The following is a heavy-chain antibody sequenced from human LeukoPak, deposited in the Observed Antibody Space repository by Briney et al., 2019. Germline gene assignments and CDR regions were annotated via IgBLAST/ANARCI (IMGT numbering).Heavy chain of an antibody. CDR3: ASHQRGHLDY. J-gene: IGHJ4*02. D-gene: IGHD3-10*01. CDR2: IYYSGST. Sequence: SQTLSLTCTVSGGSISSGGYYWSWIRQHPGKGLEWIGYIYYSGSTYYNPSLESRVTISVDTSKNQFSLKLSSVTAADTAVYYCASHQRGHLDYWGQGTLVTVSS. CDR1: GGSISSGGYY. V-gene: IGHV4-31*03.